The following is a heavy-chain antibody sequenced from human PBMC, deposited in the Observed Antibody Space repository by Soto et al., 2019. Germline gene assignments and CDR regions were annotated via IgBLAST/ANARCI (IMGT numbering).Heavy chain of an antibody. CDR1: GYSLTSYW. J-gene: IGHJ6*02. Sequence: AGESLKISCKASGYSLTSYWISWVRQKPGKGLEWMGNIDPSDSYTNYSPSFQGHVTISADTSINTAYLQWYSLKASDTAMYYCARQDVWGQGTTVTVSS. CDR3: ARQDV. CDR2: IDPSDSYT. V-gene: IGHV5-10-1*01.